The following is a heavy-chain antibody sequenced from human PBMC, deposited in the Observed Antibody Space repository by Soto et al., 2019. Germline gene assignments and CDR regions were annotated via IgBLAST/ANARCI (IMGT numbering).Heavy chain of an antibody. CDR1: GFNFGSFE. D-gene: IGHD3-3*01. J-gene: IGHJ4*02. Sequence: EVQLVESGGGLVQPGGSLRISCVASGFNFGSFEMNWVRQAPGKGLEWVSYISSSGNTKRIADSVKGRFTISRDNAKNSLYLKMNSLRAEDTVVYYLARERFLEWLPKSCYFDEWGQGTLVTVSS. CDR2: ISSSGNTK. V-gene: IGHV3-48*03. CDR3: ARERFLEWLPKSCYFDE.